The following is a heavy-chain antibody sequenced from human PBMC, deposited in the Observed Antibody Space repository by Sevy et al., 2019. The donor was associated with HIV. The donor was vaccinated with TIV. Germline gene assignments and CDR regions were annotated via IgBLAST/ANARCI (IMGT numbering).Heavy chain of an antibody. Sequence: SETLSLTCAVYGGSFSGYYWSWSRQPPGKGLEWIGEINHSGSTNYNPSLKSRVTISVDTSKNQFSLKLSSVTAADTAVYYCARGGLIVVVRGDMDVWGQGTTVTVSS. CDR2: INHSGST. J-gene: IGHJ6*02. CDR1: GGSFSGYY. V-gene: IGHV4-34*01. D-gene: IGHD2-2*01. CDR3: ARGGLIVVVRGDMDV.